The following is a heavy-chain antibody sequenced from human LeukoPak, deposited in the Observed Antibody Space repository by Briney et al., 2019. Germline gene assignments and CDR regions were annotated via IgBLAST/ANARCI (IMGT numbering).Heavy chain of an antibody. CDR3: ARGYCSGGSCYICPFDY. CDR1: GFTFSSYS. J-gene: IGHJ4*02. D-gene: IGHD2-15*01. Sequence: GGSLRLSCAASGFTFSSYSMNWVRQAPGKGLEWVSYISSSGSTIYYADSVKGRFTISRDNAKNSLYLQMNSLRAEDTAVYYCARGYCSGGSCYICPFDYWGQGTLVTVSS. CDR2: ISSSGSTI. V-gene: IGHV3-48*04.